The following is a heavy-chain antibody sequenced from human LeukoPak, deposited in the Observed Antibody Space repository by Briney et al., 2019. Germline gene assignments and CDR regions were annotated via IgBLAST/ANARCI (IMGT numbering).Heavy chain of an antibody. V-gene: IGHV1-2*02. J-gene: IGHJ4*02. CDR2: INPNSGGT. CDR3: ARVDTAPAGIAMVRGVAYFDY. Sequence: ASVKVSCTASGYTFTGYYMHWVRQAPGQGLEWMGWINPNSGGTNYAQKFQGRVTMTRDTSISTVYMELSRLTSDDTAVYYCARVDTAPAGIAMVRGVAYFDYWGQGTLVTVSS. D-gene: IGHD3-10*01. CDR1: GYTFTGYY.